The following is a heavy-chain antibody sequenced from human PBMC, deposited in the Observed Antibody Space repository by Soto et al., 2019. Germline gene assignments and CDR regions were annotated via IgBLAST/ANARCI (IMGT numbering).Heavy chain of an antibody. CDR3: ARGLNYDILTGYYMPPDAFDI. D-gene: IGHD3-9*01. CDR2: INQSGST. CDR1: GGSFSGYY. V-gene: IGHV4-34*01. J-gene: IGHJ3*02. Sequence: SETLSLPGAVYGGSFSGYYWSWIRQPPGKGLEWIGEINQSGSTNYNPSLKSRVTIPVDTSKNQFSLKLSSGTAADTAVYYCARGLNYDILTGYYMPPDAFDIWGQGTMVTVSS.